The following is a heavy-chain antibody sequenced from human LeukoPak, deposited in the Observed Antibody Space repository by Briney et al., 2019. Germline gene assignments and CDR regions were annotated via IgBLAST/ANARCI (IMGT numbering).Heavy chain of an antibody. Sequence: PSETLSLTCAVSGYSISSGYYWSWIRQPPGKGLEWIGSIYHSGSTYYNPSLKSRVTISVDTSKNQFSLKLSSVTAADTAVYYCARPSTPPYCSSTSCYRYYYYYMDVWGKGTTVTVSS. CDR2: IYHSGST. CDR1: GYSISSGYY. CDR3: ARPSTPPYCSSTSCYRYYYYYMDV. J-gene: IGHJ6*03. V-gene: IGHV4-38-2*01. D-gene: IGHD2-2*01.